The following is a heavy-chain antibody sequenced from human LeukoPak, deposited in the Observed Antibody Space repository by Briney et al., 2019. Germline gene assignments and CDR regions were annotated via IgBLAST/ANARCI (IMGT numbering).Heavy chain of an antibody. J-gene: IGHJ4*02. Sequence: GALRLSCAASGFTFSSYSMNWVRQAPGKGLEWVSYISSGSSTIYYADSVKGRFTISRDNAKNSLYLQMNSLRAEDTAVYYCARDTSSGWFGGYFDYWGQGTLVTVSS. CDR3: ARDTSSGWFGGYFDY. CDR1: GFTFSSYS. D-gene: IGHD6-19*01. CDR2: ISSGSSTI. V-gene: IGHV3-48*01.